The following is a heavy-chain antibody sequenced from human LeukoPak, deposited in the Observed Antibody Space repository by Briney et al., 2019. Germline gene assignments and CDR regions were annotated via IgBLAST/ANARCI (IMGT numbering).Heavy chain of an antibody. CDR2: IDPSDSYT. CDR1: GYSFTSYW. J-gene: IGHJ5*02. Sequence: GESLKISCQGSGYSFTSYWISWVRQMPGKGLEWMGRIDPSDSYTNYSTSFQGHVTISADKSISTAYLQWSSLKASDTAMYYCARLQDYYGSGRAGFDPWGQGTLVTVSS. D-gene: IGHD3-10*01. CDR3: ARLQDYYGSGRAGFDP. V-gene: IGHV5-10-1*01.